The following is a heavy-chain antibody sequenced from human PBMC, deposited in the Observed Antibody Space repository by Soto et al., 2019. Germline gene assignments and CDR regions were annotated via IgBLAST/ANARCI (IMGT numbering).Heavy chain of an antibody. CDR1: GASISSPSYS. CDR2: IYYSGTT. J-gene: IGHJ4*02. D-gene: IGHD6-19*01. Sequence: QLQLQESGPGLVKPSETLSLTCTVSGASISSPSYSCGCIRQSPGKGLDLIGSIYYSGTTHYNTTRKSRVTVSVDTSNMQFSLSLGSVTAADTASYYWVIQSNRGMAGDDWGQGTLVTVSS. V-gene: IGHV4-39*01. CDR3: VIQSNRGMAGDD.